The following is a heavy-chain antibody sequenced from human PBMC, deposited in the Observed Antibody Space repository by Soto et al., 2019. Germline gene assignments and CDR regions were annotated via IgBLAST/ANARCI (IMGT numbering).Heavy chain of an antibody. D-gene: IGHD6-13*01. CDR2: ISSNGSTI. CDR3: ARVGETYSSSWYRVADY. V-gene: IGHV3-11*01. J-gene: IGHJ4*02. CDR1: GFTFSDYY. Sequence: GGSLRLSCAASGFTFSDYYMSWIRQAPGKGLEWVSYISSNGSTIYYADSVKGRFTISRDNAKNSLYLHMNSLRAEEKAVYYCARVGETYSSSWYRVADYWGQGTLVTVSS.